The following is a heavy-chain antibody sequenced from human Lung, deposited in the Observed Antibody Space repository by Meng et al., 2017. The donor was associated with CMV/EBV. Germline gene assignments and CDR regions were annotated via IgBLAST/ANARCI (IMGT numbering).Heavy chain of an antibody. V-gene: IGHV3-23*03. Sequence: GESXRLXCVASGFTFSDYAMTWVRQAPGKGLEWVSTIYSGDISTFYADSVKGRFTISRDSSKNTLYLQMNSLRAEDTALYYCAKGGEWLALDYWGQGTLVTVSS. CDR2: IYSGDIST. J-gene: IGHJ4*02. CDR3: AKGGEWLALDY. D-gene: IGHD3-3*01. CDR1: GFTFSDYA.